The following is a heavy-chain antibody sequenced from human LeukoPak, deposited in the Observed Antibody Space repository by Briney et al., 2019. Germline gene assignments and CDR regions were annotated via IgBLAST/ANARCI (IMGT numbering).Heavy chain of an antibody. CDR3: ARTVVVPAAMVGFDP. V-gene: IGHV1-46*01. Sequence: ASVKVSCKASGYTFTSYYMHWVRQAPGQGLEWMGIINPSGGSTSYAQKFQGRVTMTRDMSTSSVYMELSSLRSEDTAVYYCARTVVVPAAMVGFDPWGQGTLVTVSS. D-gene: IGHD2-2*01. CDR2: INPSGGST. J-gene: IGHJ5*02. CDR1: GYTFTSYY.